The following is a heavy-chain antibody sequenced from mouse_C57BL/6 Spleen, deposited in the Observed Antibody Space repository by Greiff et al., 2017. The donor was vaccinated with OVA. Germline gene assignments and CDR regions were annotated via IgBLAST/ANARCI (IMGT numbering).Heavy chain of an antibody. CDR1: GYTFTDYE. V-gene: IGHV1-15*01. D-gene: IGHD2-5*01. J-gene: IGHJ3*01. CDR2: IDPETGGT. Sequence: VQLQQSGAELVRPGASVTLSCKASGYTFTDYEMHWVKQTPVHGLEWIGAIDPETGGTAYNQKFKGKAILTADKSSSTAYMELRSLTSEDSAVYYCTRHYSNGGAWCAYWGQGTLVTVSA. CDR3: TRHYSNGGAWCAY.